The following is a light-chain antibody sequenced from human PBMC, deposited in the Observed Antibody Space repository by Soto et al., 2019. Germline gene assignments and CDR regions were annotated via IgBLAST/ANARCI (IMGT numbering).Light chain of an antibody. Sequence: QAVVTQPPSASGTPGQRVTISCSGSSSNIGSNYVYWYQQLPGTAPKLLIYRNNQRPSGVPDRFSGSKSGTSASLAISGLRSEDAADYDCAAWDDSLSGVVFGGGTQLTVL. CDR2: RNN. V-gene: IGLV1-47*01. J-gene: IGLJ2*01. CDR1: SSNIGSNY. CDR3: AAWDDSLSGVV.